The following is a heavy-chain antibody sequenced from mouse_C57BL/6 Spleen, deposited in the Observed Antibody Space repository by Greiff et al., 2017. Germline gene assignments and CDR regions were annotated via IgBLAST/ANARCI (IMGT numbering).Heavy chain of an antibody. CDR3: TTKGYGNYGNWYFDV. CDR2: IDPEDGDT. CDR1: GFNIKDYY. D-gene: IGHD2-1*01. Sequence: EVQRVESGAELVRPGASVKLSCTASGFNIKDYYMHWVKQRPEQGLEWIGRIDPEDGDTEYAPKFQGKATMTADTSSNTAYLQLSSLTSEDTAVYYCTTKGYGNYGNWYFDVWGTGTTVTVSS. J-gene: IGHJ1*03. V-gene: IGHV14-1*01.